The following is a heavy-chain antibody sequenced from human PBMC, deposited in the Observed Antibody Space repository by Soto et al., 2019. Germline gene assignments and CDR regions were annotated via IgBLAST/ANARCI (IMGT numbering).Heavy chain of an antibody. CDR2: IYYSGST. CDR3: ARGGYYYENSGQNAYDY. D-gene: IGHD3-22*01. J-gene: IGHJ4*01. Sequence: SLTCTVSGGSISSGGYYWSWIRQHPGKGLEWIGYIYYSGSTYYNPSLKSRATISGDTSKNQFSLKLSSVTAADTAVYYCARGGYYYENSGQNAYDYWGQGILVTAPQ. CDR1: GGSISSGGYY. V-gene: IGHV4-31*03.